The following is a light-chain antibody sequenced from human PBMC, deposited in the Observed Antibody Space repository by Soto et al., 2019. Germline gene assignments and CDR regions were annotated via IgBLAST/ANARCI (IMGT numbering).Light chain of an antibody. CDR1: QSVSSSY. Sequence: EIVLTQSPCTLSLSPGERATLSCRASQSVSSSYLAWYQQKPGQAPRLLIYGASSRATDIPDRFSGSGSGTDFTLTISRLEPEDFAVYYCQQYGSSPFTFGPGTKVDIK. J-gene: IGKJ3*01. CDR3: QQYGSSPFT. CDR2: GAS. V-gene: IGKV3-20*01.